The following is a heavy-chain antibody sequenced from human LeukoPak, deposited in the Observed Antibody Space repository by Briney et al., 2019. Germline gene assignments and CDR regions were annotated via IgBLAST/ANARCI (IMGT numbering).Heavy chain of an antibody. CDR3: ARNYDSSGYSHDAFDI. CDR2: INPNSGGT. V-gene: IGHV1-2*04. CDR1: GYTFTSYG. Sequence: GASVKVSCKASGYTFTSYGISWVRQAPGQGLEWMGWINPNSGGTNYAQKFQGWVTMTRDTSISTAYMELSRLRSDDTAVYYCARNYDSSGYSHDAFDIWGQGTMVTVSS. D-gene: IGHD3-22*01. J-gene: IGHJ3*02.